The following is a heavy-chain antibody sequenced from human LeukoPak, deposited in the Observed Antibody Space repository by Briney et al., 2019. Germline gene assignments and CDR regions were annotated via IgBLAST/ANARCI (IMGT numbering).Heavy chain of an antibody. J-gene: IGHJ6*02. V-gene: IGHV3-33*01. CDR3: ARGGAVGYCSGGSCYSGEDYYYYYGMDV. D-gene: IGHD2-15*01. CDR1: GFTFSSYC. CDR2: IWYDGSNK. Sequence: PGRSLRLSCAASGFTFSSYCMHWVRQAPGKGVEWVAVIWYDGSNKYYADPGKGRFTISRDNSKNTLYLQMNSLRAEDTAVYYCARGGAVGYCSGGSCYSGEDYYYYYGMDVWGQGTTVTVSS.